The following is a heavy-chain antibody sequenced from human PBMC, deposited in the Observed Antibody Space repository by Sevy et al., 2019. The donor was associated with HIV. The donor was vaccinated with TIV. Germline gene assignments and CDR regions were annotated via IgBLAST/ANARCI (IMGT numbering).Heavy chain of an antibody. J-gene: IGHJ5*02. Sequence: GGSLRLSCGASGFTFSSYWMSWVRQAPGKGLEWVANINKDGSEKDYGDSVKGRFTISRDNVKNSLFLQMNSLRAEDTAVYYCAKKKYYYDSSTNGWFDPWGQGTLVTVSS. CDR3: AKKKYYYDSSTNGWFDP. CDR1: GFTFSSYW. D-gene: IGHD3-22*01. V-gene: IGHV3-7*01. CDR2: INKDGSEK.